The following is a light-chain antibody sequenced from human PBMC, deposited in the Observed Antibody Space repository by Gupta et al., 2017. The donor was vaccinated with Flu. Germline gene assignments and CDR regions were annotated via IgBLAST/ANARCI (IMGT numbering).Light chain of an antibody. V-gene: IGKV1-39*01. CDR2: AAS. J-gene: IGKJ3*01. CDR1: QNISNY. Sequence: DRVTITCRASQNISNYLNWYQQKPGEAPKLLVYAASSLQSGVPSRFSGSGFGTDFTLTISSLQPEDCATYFCQQSYITPLLTFGPGTKVDIK. CDR3: QQSYITPLLT.